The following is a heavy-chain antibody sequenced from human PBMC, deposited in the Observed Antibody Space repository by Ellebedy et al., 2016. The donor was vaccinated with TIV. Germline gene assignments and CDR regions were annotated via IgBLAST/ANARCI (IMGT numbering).Heavy chain of an antibody. CDR1: GFSFSSYA. D-gene: IGHD1-20*01. Sequence: GGSLRLSCSASGFSFSSYAMTWVRQAPGKGLEWVAGLSGSGGSTYYADSVKGRFTISRDNAKNSLYLQMNSLRAEDTAVYYCARRKRGLITQGAFDIWGQGTVVTVSS. J-gene: IGHJ3*02. V-gene: IGHV3-23*01. CDR3: ARRKRGLITQGAFDI. CDR2: LSGSGGST.